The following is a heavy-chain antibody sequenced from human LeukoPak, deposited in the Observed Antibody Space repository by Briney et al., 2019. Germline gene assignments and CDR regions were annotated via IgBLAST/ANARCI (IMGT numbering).Heavy chain of an antibody. CDR1: GYIFTSYG. V-gene: IGHV1-2*02. CDR2: INPKSGGT. J-gene: IGHJ5*02. D-gene: IGHD1-14*01. Sequence: GASVKVSCKASGYIFTSYGVNWVRQAPGQGLEWMGWINPKSGGTNYAQKFQGRVTMTRDTSISTVYMELSRLRSDDTAVYNCARGPGLTAILNWFDPWGQGTLVTVSS. CDR3: ARGPGLTAILNWFDP.